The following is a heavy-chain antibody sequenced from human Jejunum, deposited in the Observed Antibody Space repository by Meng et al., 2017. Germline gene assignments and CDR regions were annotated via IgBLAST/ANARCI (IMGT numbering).Heavy chain of an antibody. Sequence: EVGRVESGGGLVQLGGFLGLSCAAPGFTFSSYWMHWVRQAPGKGLVWVSRINSDGSITTYADSVKGRFTISRDNAKNTLYLQMNSLRAEDTAVYYCAAAMGSFWGQGTLVTVSS. D-gene: IGHD5-18*01. J-gene: IGHJ4*02. V-gene: IGHV3-74*01. CDR2: INSDGSIT. CDR3: AAAMGSF. CDR1: GFTFSSYW.